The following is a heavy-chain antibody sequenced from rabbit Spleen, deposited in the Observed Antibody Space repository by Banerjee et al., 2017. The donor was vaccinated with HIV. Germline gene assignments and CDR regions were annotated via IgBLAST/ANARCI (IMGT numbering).Heavy chain of an antibody. V-gene: IGHV1S45*01. CDR3: ARDLVGVIGWNFYL. Sequence: QEQLKESGGGLVRPGGSLKLSCKGSGVSFSDKDVMCWVRQAPGKGLEWIACINASTGKPVYATWASGRFTISRTSSTTVTLRMTSLTAADRATYFCARDLVGVIGWNFYLWGPGTLVTVS. J-gene: IGHJ4*01. CDR2: INASTGKP. D-gene: IGHD1-1*01. CDR1: GVSFSDKDV.